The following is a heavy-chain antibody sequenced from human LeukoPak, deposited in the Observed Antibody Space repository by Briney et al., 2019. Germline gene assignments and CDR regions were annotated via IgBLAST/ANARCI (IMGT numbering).Heavy chain of an antibody. Sequence: GGSLRLSCGASGFTFSRYWMSWVRQAPGEGLEWVANIKQDGSEKYYVDSVKGRFTISRDNAENSLYLQMNSLRVEDTAVYYCARDPGKSSPYFDWLDPWGQGTLVTVSS. CDR2: IKQDGSEK. V-gene: IGHV3-7*01. CDR3: ARDPGKSSPYFDWLDP. D-gene: IGHD3-10*01. CDR1: GFTFSRYW. J-gene: IGHJ5*02.